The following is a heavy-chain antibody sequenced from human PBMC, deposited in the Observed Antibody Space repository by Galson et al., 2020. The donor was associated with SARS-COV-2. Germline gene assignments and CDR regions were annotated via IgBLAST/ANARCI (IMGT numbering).Heavy chain of an antibody. J-gene: IGHJ4*02. CDR2: INPSGDIT. CDR1: GYTFISFY. D-gene: IGHD3-9*01. Sequence: ASVKVSCKASGYTFISFYIHWVRQAPGQGLEWMGVINPSGDITSYAQKLRGRVTVTRDMSTQTVYMELSSLTSEDTAVYYCEREWGDINSSVFDYWGQGSLVVVSS. CDR3: EREWGDINSSVFDY. V-gene: IGHV1-46*04.